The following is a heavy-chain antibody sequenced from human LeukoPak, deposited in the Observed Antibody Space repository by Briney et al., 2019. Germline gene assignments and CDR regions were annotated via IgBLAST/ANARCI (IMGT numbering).Heavy chain of an antibody. D-gene: IGHD2-2*01. CDR2: IKQDGSEK. Sequence: GGSLRLSCAASGFTFSSYWMSWVRQAPGKGLEWVANIKQDGSEKYYVDSVKGRFTISRDNAKNSLYLQMNSLRAEDTAVYYCARDGPGYCSTSCYSYFDYWGQGTLVTVSS. J-gene: IGHJ4*02. V-gene: IGHV3-7*01. CDR1: GFTFSSYW. CDR3: ARDGPGYCSTSCYSYFDY.